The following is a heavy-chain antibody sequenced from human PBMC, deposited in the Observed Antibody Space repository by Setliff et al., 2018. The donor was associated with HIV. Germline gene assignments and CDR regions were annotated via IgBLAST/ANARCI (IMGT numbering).Heavy chain of an antibody. J-gene: IGHJ3*01. CDR3: AGGGLVVATIWDAFDL. CDR1: GTSFSGYY. CDR2: VNYSGST. D-gene: IGHD5-12*01. Sequence: SETLSLTCAVFGTSFSGYYFSWIRQPPGKGLEWIGEVNYSGSTNYNPSLKSRVSISVDTSKTQFSLKLSSVTAADTAVYYCAGGGLVVATIWDAFDLWGQGTMVTV. V-gene: IGHV4-34*01.